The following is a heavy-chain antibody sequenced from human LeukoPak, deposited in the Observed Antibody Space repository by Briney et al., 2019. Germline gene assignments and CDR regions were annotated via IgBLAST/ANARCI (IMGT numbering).Heavy chain of an antibody. D-gene: IGHD1-26*01. Sequence: PSETLSLTCAVYGGSFSGYYWSWIRQPPGKGLEWIGEINHSGSTNYNPSLKSRVTISVDTSKNQFSLKLSSVTAADTAVYYCARGELPYFDYWGQGTLVTVSS. CDR1: GGSFSGYY. J-gene: IGHJ4*02. CDR2: INHSGST. V-gene: IGHV4-34*01. CDR3: ARGELPYFDY.